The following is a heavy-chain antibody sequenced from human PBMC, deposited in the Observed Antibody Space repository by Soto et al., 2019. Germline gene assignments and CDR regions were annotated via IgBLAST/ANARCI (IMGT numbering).Heavy chain of an antibody. Sequence: PGGSLRLSCAASGFTFSSYGMHWVRQAPGKGLEWVAVISYDGSNKYYADSVKGRFTISRDNSKNTLYLQMNSLRAEDTAVYYWATGYSSSWYIDYWGQGTLVTVSS. CDR2: ISYDGSNK. D-gene: IGHD6-13*01. CDR3: ATGYSSSWYIDY. J-gene: IGHJ4*02. CDR1: GFTFSSYG. V-gene: IGHV3-30*03.